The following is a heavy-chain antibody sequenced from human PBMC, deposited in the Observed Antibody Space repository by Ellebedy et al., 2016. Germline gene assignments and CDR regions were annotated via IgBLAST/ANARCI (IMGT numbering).Heavy chain of an antibody. CDR1: GDSISSYY. Sequence: SETLSLXXTVSGDSISSYYWSWIRQPPGKGLEWIGHVYYSGSTNYNPSLKNRVTISVDTSKNQFSLKLTSVTAADTAVYYCARGWGNHDYWGQGTLVTVSS. V-gene: IGHV4-59*08. J-gene: IGHJ4*02. D-gene: IGHD1-14*01. CDR3: ARGWGNHDY. CDR2: VYYSGST.